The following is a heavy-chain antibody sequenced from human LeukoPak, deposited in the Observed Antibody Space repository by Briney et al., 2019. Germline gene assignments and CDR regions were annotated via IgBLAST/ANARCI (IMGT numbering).Heavy chain of an antibody. CDR3: AKRWDGSGSYFFDY. CDR2: ISGSGGST. D-gene: IGHD3-10*01. Sequence: GGSLRLSCAASGFTFSSYAMSWVRQAPGKGLEWVSAISGSGGSTYYADSVKGRFTISRDNPKNTLYLQMNSLRAEDTAVYYCAKRWDGSGSYFFDYWGQGTLVTVSS. J-gene: IGHJ4*02. V-gene: IGHV3-23*01. CDR1: GFTFSSYA.